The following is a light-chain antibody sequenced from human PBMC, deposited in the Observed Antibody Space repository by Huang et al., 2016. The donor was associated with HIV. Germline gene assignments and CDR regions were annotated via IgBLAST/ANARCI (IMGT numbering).Light chain of an antibody. V-gene: IGKV1-5*03. CDR2: KKS. Sequence: DIQMTQSPSTLSAFVGDRVTITCRASQSINNWLAWYQQKPGRAPTVLIYKKSNLESGVPSRVSGSGSGTEFTLTINSLHPDDFATYYCQQYYSFSTFGQGTKVEIK. J-gene: IGKJ1*01. CDR3: QQYYSFST. CDR1: QSINNW.